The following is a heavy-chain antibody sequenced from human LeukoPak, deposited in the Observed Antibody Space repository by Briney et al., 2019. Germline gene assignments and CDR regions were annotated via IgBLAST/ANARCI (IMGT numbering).Heavy chain of an antibody. D-gene: IGHD4-17*01. CDR3: ATWGDYGDYWTPFEYFQH. V-gene: IGHV1-18*01. J-gene: IGHJ1*01. CDR1: GYTFTSYG. Sequence: ASVKVSCKASGYTFTSYGISWVRQAPGQGLEWMGWISAYNGNTNYAQKLQGRVTMTTDTSTSTAYMELRSLRSDDTAVYYCATWGDYGDYWTPFEYFQHWGQGTLVTVSS. CDR2: ISAYNGNT.